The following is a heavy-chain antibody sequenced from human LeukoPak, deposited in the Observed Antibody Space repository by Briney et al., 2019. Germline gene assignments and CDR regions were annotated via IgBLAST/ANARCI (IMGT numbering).Heavy chain of an antibody. CDR2: INCNSGGT. CDR3: ARAKGSIAGAAIYYSDY. J-gene: IGHJ4*02. Sequence: GASVTVSFTASGYTFTAYYIHWVRQAPGQGLEWMGWINCNSGGTNYAQKFQGSVTMTRDTSISTAYMELSSLTSDDTAVYYCARAKGSIAGAAIYYSDYWGQGTLVTVSS. V-gene: IGHV1-2*04. D-gene: IGHD6-13*01. CDR1: GYTFTAYY.